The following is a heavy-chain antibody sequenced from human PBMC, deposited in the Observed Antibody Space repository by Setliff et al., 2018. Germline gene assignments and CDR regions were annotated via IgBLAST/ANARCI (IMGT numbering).Heavy chain of an antibody. CDR2: IYYNGNT. V-gene: IGHV4-59*12. CDR3: ARVRVVQGYYEFDY. J-gene: IGHJ4*02. Sequence: PSETLSLTCSVSGGSISTYYWGWIRQSPGKGLEWIGNIYYNGNTNKNPSLKSRVTISVDTSRDQFSLRLSSVTAADTAMYYCARVRVVQGYYEFDYWGQGTLVTVSS. D-gene: IGHD3-16*01. CDR1: GGSISTYY.